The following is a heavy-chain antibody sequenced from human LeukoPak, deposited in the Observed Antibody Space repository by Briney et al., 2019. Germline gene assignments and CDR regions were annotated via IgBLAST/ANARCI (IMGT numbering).Heavy chain of an antibody. J-gene: IGHJ4*02. Sequence: SVKVSCKASGGTFSSYAISWVRQAPGQGLEWMGGIIPIFGTANYAQKFQGRVTITADKSTSTAYMELSSLRSEDTAVYYCARDIRLYYYDSSGFDYWGQGTLVTVSS. CDR2: IIPIFGTA. D-gene: IGHD3-22*01. CDR1: GGTFSSYA. V-gene: IGHV1-69*06. CDR3: ARDIRLYYYDSSGFDY.